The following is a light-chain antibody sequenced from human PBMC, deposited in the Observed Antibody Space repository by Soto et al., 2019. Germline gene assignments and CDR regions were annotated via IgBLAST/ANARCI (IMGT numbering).Light chain of an antibody. CDR2: EVS. V-gene: IGLV2-14*01. Sequence: QSALTHPASVSWSPGQSITISCTGTSSDVGGYNYVSWYQHHPGKAPKLMIYEVSNRPSGVSNRFSGSKSGYTASLTISGLQAEDEADYYCNSYTTTSTYVFGTGTKVTVL. CDR3: NSYTTTSTYV. CDR1: SSDVGGYNY. J-gene: IGLJ1*01.